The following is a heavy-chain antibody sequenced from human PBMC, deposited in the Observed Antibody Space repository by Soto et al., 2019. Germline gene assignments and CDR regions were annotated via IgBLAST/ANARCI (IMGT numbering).Heavy chain of an antibody. CDR3: ARVRSSWYKDYFDY. J-gene: IGHJ4*02. CDR1: GGTFSNYA. V-gene: IGHV1-69*12. CDR2: IIPIFGTT. D-gene: IGHD6-13*01. Sequence: QVQLVQSGAEVKKPGSSVKVSCKASGGTFSNYAISWVRQAPGQGLEWMGGIIPIFGTTNYAQRFQGRVTISANDPTSTAYMELGRLRAERTAVYYCARVRSSWYKDYFDYWGQGTLVTVSS.